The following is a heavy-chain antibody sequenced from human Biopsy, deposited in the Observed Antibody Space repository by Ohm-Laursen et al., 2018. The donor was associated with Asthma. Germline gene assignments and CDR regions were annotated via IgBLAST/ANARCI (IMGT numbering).Heavy chain of an antibody. CDR1: GFTVSRDH. J-gene: IGHJ4*02. Sequence: LTLTCAASGFTVSRDHMFWVRQAPGKGLEWVSVIYSGGTSHTADSVRGRFTISRDYSKNTLYLQMHSLRAEDTAVYYCARGDSSNWSHYYFDYWGQGTLVTVSS. CDR2: IYSGGTS. V-gene: IGHV3-53*01. CDR3: ARGDSSNWSHYYFDY. D-gene: IGHD3-22*01.